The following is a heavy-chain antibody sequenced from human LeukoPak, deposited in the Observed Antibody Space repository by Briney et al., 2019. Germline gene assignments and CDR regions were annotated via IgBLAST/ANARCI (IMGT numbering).Heavy chain of an antibody. CDR2: LCGSGGST. D-gene: IGHD2-15*01. Sequence: AGSLRFSGAASRFTFSSYSRHWHRQAPGQGRKGCSALCGSGGSTYYADSVKGRFTISRDNSKNTLYLQMNSLSAEDTAVYYCTKAAVVVAAISAFDIWGQGRMVTVSS. CDR3: TKAAVVVAAISAFDI. V-gene: IGHV3-23*01. J-gene: IGHJ3*02. CDR1: RFTFSSYS.